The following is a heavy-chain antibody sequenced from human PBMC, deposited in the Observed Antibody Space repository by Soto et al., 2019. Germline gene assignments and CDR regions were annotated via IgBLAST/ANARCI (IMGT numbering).Heavy chain of an antibody. D-gene: IGHD2-15*01. Sequence: LVRRILGKGLERVCFIRSKAYDGTTEYAATVKGRFTISRDDSESIAYLQMNSLKTEDTAVYYCTSTTLGYCSGGSCYGNCYYYYDMDVWGKGTTVTVSS. J-gene: IGHJ6*03. V-gene: IGHV3-49*02. CDR2: IRSKAYDGTT. CDR3: TSTTLGYCSGGSCYGNCYYYYDMDV.